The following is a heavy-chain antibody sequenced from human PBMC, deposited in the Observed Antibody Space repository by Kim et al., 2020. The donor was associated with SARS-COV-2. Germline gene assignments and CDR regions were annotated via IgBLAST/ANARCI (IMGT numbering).Heavy chain of an antibody. CDR3: ARGSIAAAGTIFLVWFDP. CDR2: INPNSGGT. J-gene: IGHJ5*02. Sequence: ASVKVSCKASGYTFTGYYMHWVRQAPGQGLEWMGWINPNSGGTNYAQKFQGRVTMTRDTSISTAYMELSRLRSDDTAVYYCARGSIAAAGTIFLVWFDPWGQGTLGTVSS. V-gene: IGHV1-2*02. D-gene: IGHD6-13*01. CDR1: GYTFTGYY.